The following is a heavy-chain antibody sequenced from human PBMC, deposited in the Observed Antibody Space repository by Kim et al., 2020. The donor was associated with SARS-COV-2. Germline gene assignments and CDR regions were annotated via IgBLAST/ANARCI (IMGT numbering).Heavy chain of an antibody. V-gene: IGHV3-7*01. J-gene: IGHJ4*02. CDR1: GFTFSSYW. CDR2: INIDGSSA. CDR3: ARDPQGGALDD. Sequence: GGSLRLSCVASGFTFSSYWMTWVRQAPGKGLEWVALINIDGSSAYNVDSGKGRFTIARDNAKSALYLQMNSLRAEDTALLYCARDPQGGALDDWGQGTL. D-gene: IGHD3-16*01.